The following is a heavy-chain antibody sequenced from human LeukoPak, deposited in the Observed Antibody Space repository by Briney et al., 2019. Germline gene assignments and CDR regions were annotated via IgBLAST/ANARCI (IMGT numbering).Heavy chain of an antibody. Sequence: GGSLRLSCAASGSTFSSYAMHWVRQAPGKGLEYVSAISSNGGSTYYANSVKGRFTISRDNSKNTLYLQMGSLRAEDMAVYYCARFGLVGYTIDYWGQGTLVTVSS. J-gene: IGHJ4*02. CDR3: ARFGLVGYTIDY. V-gene: IGHV3-64*01. CDR2: ISSNGGST. CDR1: GSTFSSYA. D-gene: IGHD5-24*01.